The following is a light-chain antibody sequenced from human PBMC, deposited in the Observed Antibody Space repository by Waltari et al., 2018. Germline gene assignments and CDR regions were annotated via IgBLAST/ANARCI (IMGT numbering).Light chain of an antibody. V-gene: IGLV2-14*01. CDR2: EVH. CDR1: SSDVGSYNY. CDR3: NSYTSSTTQV. Sequence: QSALTQPASVSGSPGQSITISCTGTSSDVGSYNYASWYQQHPGKAPKLMIYEVHNRPSGVSHRFSGSKSGNTASLTISGLQAEDEADYFCNSYTSSTTQVFGTGTKVTVL. J-gene: IGLJ1*01.